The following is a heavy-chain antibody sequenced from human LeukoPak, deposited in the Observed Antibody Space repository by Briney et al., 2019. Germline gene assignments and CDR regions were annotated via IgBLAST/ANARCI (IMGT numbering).Heavy chain of an antibody. CDR1: GFTFSNYG. CDR3: AKGPGYSGYDPPFGY. CDR2: ISYDGSNK. Sequence: PGRSLILSCAASGFTFSNYGMHWVRQAPGKGLEWVAVISYDGSNKYYADSVKGRFTISRDNSKNTLYLQMNSLRAEDTAVYYCAKGPGYSGYDPPFGYWGQGTLVTVSS. D-gene: IGHD5-12*01. V-gene: IGHV3-30*18. J-gene: IGHJ4*02.